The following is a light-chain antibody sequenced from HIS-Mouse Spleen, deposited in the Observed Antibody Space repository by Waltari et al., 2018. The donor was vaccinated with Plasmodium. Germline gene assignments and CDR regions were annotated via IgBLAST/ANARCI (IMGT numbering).Light chain of an antibody. CDR2: KVS. CDR3: IQGTHWPPIFT. CDR1: QSLVYSDGNTY. Sequence: DVVMTQSPLSLPVTLGQPASISCRSSQSLVYSDGNTYLNWFQQRPGQPPRRLIYKVSTRDSGFADRFSGSGSGTDFTLKISRVEAEDVGFYYCIQGTHWPPIFTFGPGTKVDIK. V-gene: IGKV2-30*01. J-gene: IGKJ3*01.